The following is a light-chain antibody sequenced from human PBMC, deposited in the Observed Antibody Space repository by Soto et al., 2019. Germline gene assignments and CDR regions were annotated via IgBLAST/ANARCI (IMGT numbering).Light chain of an antibody. CDR2: DAN. J-gene: IGKJ2*01. CDR3: QQYNSYSYT. CDR1: QRISRW. Sequence: SPSTVSAFEGERVTLSWRASQRISRWLAWYQQKPGKAPKLLIYDANNLESGVPSRFSGSGSGTEFTLTISSLQPGDFATYYCQQYNSYSYTFGQVT. V-gene: IGKV1-5*01.